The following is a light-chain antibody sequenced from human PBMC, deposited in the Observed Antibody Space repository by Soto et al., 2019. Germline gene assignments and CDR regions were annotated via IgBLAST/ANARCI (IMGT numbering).Light chain of an antibody. V-gene: IGKV1-5*03. CDR1: QSVSNG. Sequence: DVQMTQTTSTLSASVGDTVTITCRASQSVSNGLAWYQQKPGKAPRLLIYEASLLQTRVPSRFSGSASGPEFTLTISGLQPDDFATYYCQQYNSFSPPWTFGQGTTV. CDR3: QQYNSFSPPWT. J-gene: IGKJ1*01. CDR2: EAS.